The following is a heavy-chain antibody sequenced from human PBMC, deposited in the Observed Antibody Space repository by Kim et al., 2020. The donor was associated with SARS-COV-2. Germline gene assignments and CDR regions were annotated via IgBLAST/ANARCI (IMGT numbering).Heavy chain of an antibody. CDR2: INHSGST. CDR1: GGSFSGYY. CDR3: ASNPIVVVPAARMGLFGYYYYYMDV. Sequence: SETLSLTCAVYGGSFSGYYWSWIRQPPGKGLEWIGEINHSGSTNYNPSLKSRVTISVDTSKNQFSLKLSSVTAADTAVYYCASNPIVVVPAARMGLFGYYYYYMDVWGKGTTVIVSS. V-gene: IGHV4-34*01. D-gene: IGHD2-2*01. J-gene: IGHJ6*03.